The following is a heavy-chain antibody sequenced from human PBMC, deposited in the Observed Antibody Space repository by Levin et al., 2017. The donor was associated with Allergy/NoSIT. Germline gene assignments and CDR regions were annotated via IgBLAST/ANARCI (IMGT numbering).Heavy chain of an antibody. V-gene: IGHV3-23*01. J-gene: IGHJ4*02. D-gene: IGHD4-11*01. Sequence: PGGSLRLSCAASGFTFSDYTMTWVRQAPGKGLEWVSGIDGGGHPNTYYADSVKGRFTISRDNSRNTLYLQMSALRAEDTATYFCAAERQFSRKLDLWGQGTLVTVSS. CDR3: AAERQFSRKLDL. CDR1: GFTFSDYT. CDR2: IDGGGHPNT.